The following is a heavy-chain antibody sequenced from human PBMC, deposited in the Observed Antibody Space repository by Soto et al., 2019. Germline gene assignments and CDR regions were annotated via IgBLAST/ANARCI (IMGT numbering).Heavy chain of an antibody. CDR3: ARRTVNIRTFYSGLKTHCFDY. CDR1: GGSISSSSYY. V-gene: IGHV4-39*01. Sequence: SETLSLTCAVSGGSISSSSYYWGWIRQPPGKGLEWIGGIYYSGSTYYTPSLQSRVAISVDTSKNQFSLKLNSVTAADTAVYYCARRTVNIRTFYSGLKTHCFDYWGQGTLVTVSS. D-gene: IGHD6-19*01. J-gene: IGHJ4*02. CDR2: IYYSGST.